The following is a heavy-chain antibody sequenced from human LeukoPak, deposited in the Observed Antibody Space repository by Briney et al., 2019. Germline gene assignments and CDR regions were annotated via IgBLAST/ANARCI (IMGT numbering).Heavy chain of an antibody. CDR2: INRSGTTI. J-gene: IGHJ4*02. CDR1: GFTFILYE. Sequence: GGSLRLSCAASGFTFILYEMNWVRQAPGKGLEWLSYINRSGTTIYYADSVKGRFTISRDNAENSLHLQMNSLRAEDTAVYYCAARPGYCSGGSCYSGPFDYWGQGTLVTVSS. D-gene: IGHD2-15*01. CDR3: AARPGYCSGGSCYSGPFDY. V-gene: IGHV3-48*03.